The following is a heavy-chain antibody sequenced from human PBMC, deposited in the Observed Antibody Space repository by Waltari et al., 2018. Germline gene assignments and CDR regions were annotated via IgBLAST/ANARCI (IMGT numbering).Heavy chain of an antibody. D-gene: IGHD4-4*01. CDR1: GYTFTSYY. V-gene: IGHV1-46*01. J-gene: IGHJ6*02. CDR3: ARVDYRDYYYYGMDV. Sequence: QVQLVQSGAEVKKPGASVKVSCKASGYTFTSYYMHWVRQAPGQGLEWMGIINPSGGSTSYAQKFQGRVTMTRDTSTSTVYMELSSLRSEDTAVYYCARVDYRDYYYYGMDVWGQGTTVTVSS. CDR2: INPSGGST.